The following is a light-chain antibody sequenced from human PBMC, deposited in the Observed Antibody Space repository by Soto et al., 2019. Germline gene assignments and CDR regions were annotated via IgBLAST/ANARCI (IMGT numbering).Light chain of an antibody. J-gene: IGLJ1*01. CDR2: END. V-gene: IGLV1-51*02. CDR1: SSTTGNNY. CDR3: ATWDSSLSTGV. Sequence: QSVLTQPPSVSAAPGQKVTISCSGSSSTTGNNYVSWYQQLPGTAPKLLIYENDKRPSGIPDRFSGSKSGTSATLDITGLQTGDEVDYYCATWDSSLSTGVFGTGTKLTVL.